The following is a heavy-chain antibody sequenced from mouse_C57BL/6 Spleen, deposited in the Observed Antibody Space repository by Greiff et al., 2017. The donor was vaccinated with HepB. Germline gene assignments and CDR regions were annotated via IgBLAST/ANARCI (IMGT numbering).Heavy chain of an antibody. CDR1: GYAFSSSW. J-gene: IGHJ4*01. V-gene: IGHV1-82*01. D-gene: IGHD2-3*01. Sequence: VQLQQSGPELVKPGASVKISCKASGYAFSSSWMNWVKQRPGKGLEWIGRIYPGDGDTNYNGKFKGKTTLTADNASSTAYMQLSSLTSEDSAVYFWARLGEGYYSGAMDYWGQGTSVTVSS. CDR3: ARLGEGYYSGAMDY. CDR2: IYPGDGDT.